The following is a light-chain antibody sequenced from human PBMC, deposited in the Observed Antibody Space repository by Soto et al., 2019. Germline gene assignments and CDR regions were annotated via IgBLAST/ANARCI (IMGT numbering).Light chain of an antibody. CDR1: RSNIETNY. CDR2: RSD. J-gene: IGLJ3*02. V-gene: IGLV1-47*01. Sequence: QSVLTQPPSASGTPGQRVTISCSGGRSNIETNYVYWYQQLPGTAPELLVYRSDRRPSGVPDRFSGSKSGTSASLAISGLGAEDEPQYYCAAWDDSLRGVVFGGGTKLTVL. CDR3: AAWDDSLRGVV.